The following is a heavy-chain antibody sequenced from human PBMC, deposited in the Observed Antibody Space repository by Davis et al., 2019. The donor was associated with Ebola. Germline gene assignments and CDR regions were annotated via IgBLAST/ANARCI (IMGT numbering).Heavy chain of an antibody. CDR1: GITFSSFW. CDR3: ARDGPNYDVDY. J-gene: IGHJ4*02. V-gene: IGHV3-30*02. D-gene: IGHD3-22*01. CDR2: IRSEATSQ. Sequence: GESLKISCAASGITFSSFWMNWVRQAPGKGLEWVAFIRSEATSQDYGKSVQGRFFISRDDSKNTLYLQMNSLRVDDTAVYFCARDGPNYDVDYWGQGTLVTVSA.